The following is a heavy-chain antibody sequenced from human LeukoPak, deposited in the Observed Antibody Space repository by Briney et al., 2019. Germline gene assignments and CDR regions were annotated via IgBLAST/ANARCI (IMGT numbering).Heavy chain of an antibody. CDR2: INTNTGNP. D-gene: IGHD3-22*01. CDR1: GYTFTSYY. CDR3: ARVVHSYDYDSSGLTYDAYDI. V-gene: IGHV7-4-1*02. J-gene: IGHJ3*02. Sequence: ASVKVSCKASGYTFTSYYMHWVRQAPGQGLEWMGWINTNTGNPTYAQGFTGRFVFSLDTSVSTAYLHISSLKAEDTAVYYCARVVHSYDYDSSGLTYDAYDIWGQGTMVTVSS.